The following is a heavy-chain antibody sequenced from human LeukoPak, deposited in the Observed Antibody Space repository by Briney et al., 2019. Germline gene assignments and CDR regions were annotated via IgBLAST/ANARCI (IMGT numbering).Heavy chain of an antibody. D-gene: IGHD2-2*01. J-gene: IGHJ3*02. V-gene: IGHV1-24*01. CDR3: ATAAPRRYHDAFDI. Sequence: ASVKVSCKVSGYTLTELSMHWVRQAPGKGLEWMGGFDPEDGETIYAQKFQGRVTMTEDTSTDTAYMELSSLRSEDTAVYYCATAAPRRYHDAFDIWGQGTMVTVSS. CDR2: FDPEDGET. CDR1: GYTLTELS.